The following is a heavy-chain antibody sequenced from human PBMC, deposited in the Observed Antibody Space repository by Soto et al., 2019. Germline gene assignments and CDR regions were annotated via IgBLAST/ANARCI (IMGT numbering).Heavy chain of an antibody. D-gene: IGHD3-10*02. CDR3: ARAKFGELLAPSDY. CDR2: IYYSGST. Sequence: PSETLSLTCTVSGGSISSYYWSWIRQPPGKGLEWIGYIYYSGSTNYNPSLKSRVTISVDTSKNQFSLKLSSVTAADTAVYYCARAKFGELLAPSDYWGQGTLVTVSS. CDR1: GGSISSYY. V-gene: IGHV4-59*01. J-gene: IGHJ4*02.